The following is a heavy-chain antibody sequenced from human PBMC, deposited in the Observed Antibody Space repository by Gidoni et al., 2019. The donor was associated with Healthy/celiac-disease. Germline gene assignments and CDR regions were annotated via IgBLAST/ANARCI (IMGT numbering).Heavy chain of an antibody. D-gene: IGHD1-26*01. CDR1: GGTSSSYA. CDR3: ARGGGSYGGWFDP. Sequence: QVQLVQSGAEVKKPGSSVKVSCTASGGTSSSYAISWVRKAPGQRLEWMGRIIPIHGIANSAQKIQGRVTITADKSTSTAYMERSSLRSEDTAVYYCARGGGSYGGWFDPWGQGTLVTVSS. CDR2: IIPIHGIA. J-gene: IGHJ5*02. V-gene: IGHV1-69*04.